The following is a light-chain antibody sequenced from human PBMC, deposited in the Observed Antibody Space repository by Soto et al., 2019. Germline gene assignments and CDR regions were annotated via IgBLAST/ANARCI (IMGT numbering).Light chain of an antibody. CDR3: GSWDTSLSLCYV. CDR1: SSNIGNNF. CDR2: DNV. V-gene: IGLV1-51*01. J-gene: IGLJ1*01. Sequence: QAVVTQPPSVSAAPGQNVTISCSGTSSNIGNNFVSWYQHLPGTAPKILIYDNVKRPSGIPDRFSGFKSGASATLGITGLQTGDEADYYCGSWDTSLSLCYVFGTGTKLTVL.